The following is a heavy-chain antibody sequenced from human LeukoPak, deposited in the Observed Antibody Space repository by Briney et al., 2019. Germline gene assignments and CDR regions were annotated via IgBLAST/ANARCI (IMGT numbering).Heavy chain of an antibody. CDR1: GFTVSSKY. D-gene: IGHD2-2*01. V-gene: IGHV3-53*01. CDR2: IYSGGST. Sequence: GGSLRLSCAASGFTVSSKYMSWVRQAPGKGLEWVSVIYSGGSTYYADSVKGRFTISRDNSKNTLYLQMNSLRAEDTAVYYCAKSRVPANSYYFDYWGQGTLVTVSS. CDR3: AKSRVPANSYYFDY. J-gene: IGHJ4*02.